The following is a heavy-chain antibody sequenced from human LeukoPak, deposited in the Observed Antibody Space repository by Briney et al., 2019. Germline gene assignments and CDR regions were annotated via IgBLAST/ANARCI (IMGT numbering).Heavy chain of an antibody. CDR2: INHSGST. CDR1: GGSFSGYY. V-gene: IGHV4-34*01. D-gene: IGHD3-10*01. CDR3: ARLVITMVRGVTRHYYYYYMDV. Sequence: ASETLSLTCAVYGGSFSGYYWSWIRQPPGKGLEWIGEINHSGSTNYNPSLKSRVIISVDTSKNQFSLKLSSVTAADTAVYYCARLVITMVRGVTRHYYYYYMDVWGKGTTVTISS. J-gene: IGHJ6*03.